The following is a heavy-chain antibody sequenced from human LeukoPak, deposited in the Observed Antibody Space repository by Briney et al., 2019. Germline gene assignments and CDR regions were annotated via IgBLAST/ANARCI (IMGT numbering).Heavy chain of an antibody. V-gene: IGHV4-34*01. CDR3: ASLDFWSGYYYYGMDV. D-gene: IGHD3-3*01. CDR1: GGFFSGYY. CDR2: INHSGST. J-gene: IGHJ6*02. Sequence: SETLSLTCAVYGGFFSGYYWSWIRQPPGKGLEWIGEINHSGSTNYNPSLKSRVTISADTSKNQFSLKLSSVTAADTAVYYCASLDFWSGYYYYGMDVWGQGTTVTVSS.